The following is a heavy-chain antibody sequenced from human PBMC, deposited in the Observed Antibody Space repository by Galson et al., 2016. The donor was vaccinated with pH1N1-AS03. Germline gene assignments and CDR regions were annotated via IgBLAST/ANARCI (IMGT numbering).Heavy chain of an antibody. CDR2: ISGYDDDT. Sequence: SVKVSCKASGYTFSTYGVSWVRQASGQGLEWMGWISGYDDDTNYAQNVAGRVTMTTDKSTSTVYMELRSLRSDDTAVYYCARDRGFRPDTFDIWGQGTRVTVSS. CDR3: ARDRGFRPDTFDI. V-gene: IGHV1-18*04. D-gene: IGHD2-15*01. CDR1: GYTFSTYG. J-gene: IGHJ3*02.